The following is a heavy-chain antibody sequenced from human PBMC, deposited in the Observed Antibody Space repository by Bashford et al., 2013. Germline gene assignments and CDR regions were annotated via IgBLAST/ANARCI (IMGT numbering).Heavy chain of an antibody. V-gene: IGHV4-59*01. CDR3: ARGNNGGYHNIDY. D-gene: IGHD2-8*01. CDR1: GGSISGYS. J-gene: IGHJ4*02. CDR2: MYYSGNT. Sequence: SETLSLTCNVSGGSISGYSWSWIRAGPRKGLEWIGYMYYSGNTNYNPSLMSRLTISVDTSKNQFSLRLRSVTAADTAVYYCARGNNGGYHNIDYWGQGTLVTVSS.